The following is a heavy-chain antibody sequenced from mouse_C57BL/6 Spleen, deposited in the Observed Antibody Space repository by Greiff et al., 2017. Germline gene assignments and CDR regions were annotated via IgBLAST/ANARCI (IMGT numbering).Heavy chain of an antibody. Sequence: VQLQQSGPELVKPGASVKISCKASGYTFTDYYMNWVKQSHGKSLEWIGDINPNNGGTSYNQKFKGKATLTVDKSSSTAYIELRSLTSEDSAVYYCARGSGPAMDYWGQGTSVTVSS. CDR1: GYTFTDYY. D-gene: IGHD3-2*02. J-gene: IGHJ4*01. V-gene: IGHV1-26*01. CDR3: ARGSGPAMDY. CDR2: INPNNGGT.